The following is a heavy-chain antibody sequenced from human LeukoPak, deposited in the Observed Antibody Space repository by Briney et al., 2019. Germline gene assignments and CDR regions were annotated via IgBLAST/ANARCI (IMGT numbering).Heavy chain of an antibody. V-gene: IGHV3-48*03. J-gene: IGHJ5*02. CDR2: ITSGGRTI. CDR3: ARGGWNYAFNS. CDR1: GFTFNTYE. D-gene: IGHD1-7*01. Sequence: GGSLRLSCAASGFTFNTYEMNWVRQAPGKGLECVSYITSGGRTIYYADYVKGRFTISRDNAKNSLYLQMNSLRAEDTAVYYCARGGWNYAFNSWGQGTLVTVSS.